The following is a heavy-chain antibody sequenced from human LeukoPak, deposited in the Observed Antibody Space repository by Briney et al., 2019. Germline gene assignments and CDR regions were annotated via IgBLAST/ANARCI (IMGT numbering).Heavy chain of an antibody. CDR2: IIPIFGTA. D-gene: IGHD2-15*01. J-gene: IGHJ4*02. V-gene: IGHV1-69*01. CDR1: GGTFSSYA. CDR3: ARGSTICSGGSCYSGSHLDY. Sequence: SVKVSCKASGGTFSSYAISWERQAPGQGLEWMGGIIPIFGTANYAQKFQGRVTITADESTSTAYMELSSLRSEDTAVYYCARGSTICSGGSCYSGSHLDYWGQGTLVTVSS.